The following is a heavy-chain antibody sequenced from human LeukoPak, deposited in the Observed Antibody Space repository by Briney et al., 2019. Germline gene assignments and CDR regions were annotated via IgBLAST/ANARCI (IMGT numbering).Heavy chain of an antibody. Sequence: SETLSLTCTVSGGSISTSSYYWGWVRQPPGKGLEWIGNIFYSGSTYYSPSLKSRVTISLDTSKNQFSLNLNSVTAADTAVYYCAKAPSYSGSYYADSWGQGTLVTVSS. J-gene: IGHJ4*02. D-gene: IGHD1-26*01. CDR3: AKAPSYSGSYYADS. CDR1: GGSISTSSYY. CDR2: IFYSGST. V-gene: IGHV4-39*07.